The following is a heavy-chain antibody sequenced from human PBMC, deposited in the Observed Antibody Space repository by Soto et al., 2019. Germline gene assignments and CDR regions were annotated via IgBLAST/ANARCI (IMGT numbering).Heavy chain of an antibody. CDR2: IYYSGST. J-gene: IGHJ6*02. D-gene: IGHD3-3*01. Sequence: PSETLSLTCTVSGGSISSGDYYWSWIRQPPGKGLEWIGYIYYSGSTYYNPSLKSRVTISVDTSKNQFSLKLSSVTAADAAVYYCARDEGTIFGVAYYGMDVWGQGTTVTVSS. V-gene: IGHV4-30-4*01. CDR3: ARDEGTIFGVAYYGMDV. CDR1: GGSISSGDYY.